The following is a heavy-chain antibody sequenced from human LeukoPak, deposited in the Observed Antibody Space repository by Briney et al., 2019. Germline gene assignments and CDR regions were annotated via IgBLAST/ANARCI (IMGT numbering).Heavy chain of an antibody. CDR2: ISHSVHTI. Sequence: GGSLRLSCAASGFGFNDYYMSWIRQAPGKGLEWISYISHSVHTIDYVDSVRGRFTISRDNTRRSLFLHMSVLRDEDTAVYYCAREAYGGNAGPYFDCWGRGTPVSVSS. J-gene: IGHJ4*01. CDR3: AREAYGGNAGPYFDC. V-gene: IGHV3-11*01. CDR1: GFGFNDYY. D-gene: IGHD4-23*01.